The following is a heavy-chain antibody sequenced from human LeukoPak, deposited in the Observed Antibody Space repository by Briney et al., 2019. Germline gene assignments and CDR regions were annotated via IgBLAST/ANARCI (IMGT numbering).Heavy chain of an antibody. CDR1: GGSFSGYY. CDR3: ARLFSFGVITNYYYYYYMDV. D-gene: IGHD3-22*01. J-gene: IGHJ6*03. V-gene: IGHV4-34*01. Sequence: SETLPLTCAVYGGSFSGYYWRWIRQPPGKGLEWIGEINHSGSTNYNPSLKSRVTISVDTSKNQFSLKLSSVTAADTAVYYCARLFSFGVITNYYYYYYMDVWGKGATVTVSS. CDR2: INHSGST.